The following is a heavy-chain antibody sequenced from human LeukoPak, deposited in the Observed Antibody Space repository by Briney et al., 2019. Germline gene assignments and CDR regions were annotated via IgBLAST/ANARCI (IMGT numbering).Heavy chain of an antibody. Sequence: WGTLSLSCAASGVTISSYAMSWVRQAPGKGLEWVSAISGSGGSTYYADPEKSLFTIFRDNTNKTLFMQMNSLRAEDTAVYYCAKDGLYYYDSSGYYSDYWGQGTLVTVSS. D-gene: IGHD3-22*01. CDR3: AKDGLYYYDSSGYYSDY. J-gene: IGHJ4*02. V-gene: IGHV3-23*01. CDR2: ISGSGGST. CDR1: GVTISSYA.